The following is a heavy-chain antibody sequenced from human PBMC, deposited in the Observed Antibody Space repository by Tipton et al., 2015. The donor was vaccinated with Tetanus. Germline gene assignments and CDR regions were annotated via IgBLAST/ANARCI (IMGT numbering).Heavy chain of an antibody. V-gene: IGHV4-30-4*01. CDR3: ARDQTPTFYYDSGTYGGGINV. CDR2: IYYMGST. Sequence: TLSLTCTVSGDSISSSKAYWSWIRQPPGKGLEWIGYIYYMGSTNYSPSLKSRVTISKDASKNAFSLKMTSVTAADTAVYFCARDQTPTFYYDSGTYGGGINVWGQGTTVTVSS. CDR1: GDSISSSKAY. D-gene: IGHD3-10*01. J-gene: IGHJ6*02.